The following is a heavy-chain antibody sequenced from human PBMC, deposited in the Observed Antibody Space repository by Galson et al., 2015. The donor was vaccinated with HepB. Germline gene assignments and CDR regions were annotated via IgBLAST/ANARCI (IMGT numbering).Heavy chain of an antibody. CDR3: ARDLVLPAAINWFDP. CDR2: ISAYNGNT. J-gene: IGHJ5*02. D-gene: IGHD2-2*01. CDR1: GYTFTSYG. Sequence: SCKASGYTFTSYGISWVRQAPGQGLEWMGWISAYNGNTNYAQNLQGRVTMTTDPSTSTAYMELRSLRSDDTAVYYCARDLVLPAAINWFDPWGQGTLVTVSS. V-gene: IGHV1-18*01.